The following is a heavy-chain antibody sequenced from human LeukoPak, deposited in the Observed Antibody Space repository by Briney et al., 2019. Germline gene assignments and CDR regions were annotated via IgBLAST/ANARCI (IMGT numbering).Heavy chain of an antibody. Sequence: ASVKVSCKASGYTFTSYAMHWVRQAPGQRLEWMGWINAGNGNTKYSQKFQGRVTITRDTSASTAYMELSSLRSEDTAVYYCARGSPAYYYDSSGYYFGVDGFDPWGQGTLVTVSS. J-gene: IGHJ5*02. CDR3: ARGSPAYYYDSSGYYFGVDGFDP. CDR2: INAGNGNT. D-gene: IGHD3-22*01. CDR1: GYTFTSYA. V-gene: IGHV1-3*01.